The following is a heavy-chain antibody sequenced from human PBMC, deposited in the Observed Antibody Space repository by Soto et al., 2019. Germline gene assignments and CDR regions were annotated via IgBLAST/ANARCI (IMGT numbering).Heavy chain of an antibody. CDR2: SWHDGRHL. CDR3: ARDWGACTPGECYSHGFDL. CDR1: GFTLDTYG. J-gene: IGHJ3*01. Sequence: QAQLVESGGGMVQPGGSLRLSCAVSGFTLDTYGMHWVRQAAGQGLEWVAVSWHDGRHLDYADSVRGRFTVLRDDSKNTLFLEMNGLRGDDTAVYYCARDWGACTPGECYSHGFDLWGQGTLVTVSS. D-gene: IGHD2-21*01. V-gene: IGHV3-33*01.